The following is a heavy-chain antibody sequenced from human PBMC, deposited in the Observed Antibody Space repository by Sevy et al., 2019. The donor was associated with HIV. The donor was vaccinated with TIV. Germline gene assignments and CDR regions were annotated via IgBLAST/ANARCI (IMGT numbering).Heavy chain of an antibody. D-gene: IGHD3-22*01. J-gene: IGHJ5*02. CDR1: GFTFSSYG. Sequence: GGSLRLTCAASGFTFSSYGMHWVHQAPGKGLEWVAVIWYDGSNKYYADSVKGRFTISRDNSKNTLYLQMNSLRAEDTAVYYCARDAGYDSSGYVDENWFDPWGQGTLVTVSS. V-gene: IGHV3-33*01. CDR2: IWYDGSNK. CDR3: ARDAGYDSSGYVDENWFDP.